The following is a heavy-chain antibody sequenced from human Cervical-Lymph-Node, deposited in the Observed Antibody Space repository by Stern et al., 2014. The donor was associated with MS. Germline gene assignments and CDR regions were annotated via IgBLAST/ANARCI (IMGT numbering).Heavy chain of an antibody. CDR3: TKAWDS. J-gene: IGHJ5*01. CDR1: GYTFTSDD. CDR2: MNPVSGDA. Sequence: VQLVESGAEVRKPGASVKVSCKASGYTFTSDDINWVRQAPGQGLEWMGRMNPVSGDAGLAQKFQGRVTITGDTSITTAFMELSNLRSNDTAIYYCTKAWDSWGPGTLIIVSS. V-gene: IGHV1-8*01.